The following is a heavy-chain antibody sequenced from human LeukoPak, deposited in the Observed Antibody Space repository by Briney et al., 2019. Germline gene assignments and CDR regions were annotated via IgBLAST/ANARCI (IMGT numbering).Heavy chain of an antibody. CDR3: ARAPPKGHYYYGMDV. V-gene: IGHV4-4*02. J-gene: IGHJ6*02. CDR1: GGSISSSNW. Sequence: SETLSLTCAVSGGSISSSNWWSWVRQPPGKGLEWIGEIYHSGSTNYNPSLKSRVTISVDESKNQFSLKLSSVTAADTAVYYCARAPPKGHYYYGMDVWGQGTTVTVSS. CDR2: IYHSGST.